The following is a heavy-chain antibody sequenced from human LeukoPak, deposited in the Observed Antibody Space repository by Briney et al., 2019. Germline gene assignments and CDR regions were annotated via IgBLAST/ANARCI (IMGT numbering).Heavy chain of an antibody. CDR1: GFTFSSYW. D-gene: IGHD3-10*01. CDR3: VSWWFGESDLLDY. CDR2: INSDGSST. Sequence: PGGSLRLSCAASGFTFSSYWMHWVRHAPGKGLVWVSRINSDGSSTSYADSVKGRFTISRDNAKNTLYLQMNSLRAEDTAVYYCVSWWFGESDLLDYWGQGTLVTVSS. V-gene: IGHV3-74*01. J-gene: IGHJ4*02.